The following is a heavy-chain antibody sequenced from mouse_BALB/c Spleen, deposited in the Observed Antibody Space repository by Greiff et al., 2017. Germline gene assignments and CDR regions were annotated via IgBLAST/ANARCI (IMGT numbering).Heavy chain of an antibody. CDR3: ARGDWDVGAWFAY. D-gene: IGHD4-1*01. J-gene: IGHJ3*01. Sequence: DVQLQESGPSLVKPSQTLSLTCSVTGDSITSGYWNWIRKFPGNKLEYMGYISYSGSTYYNPSLKSRISITRDTSKNQYYLQLNSVTTEDTATYYCARGDWDVGAWFAYWGQGTLVTVSA. V-gene: IGHV3-8*02. CDR1: GDSITSGY. CDR2: ISYSGST.